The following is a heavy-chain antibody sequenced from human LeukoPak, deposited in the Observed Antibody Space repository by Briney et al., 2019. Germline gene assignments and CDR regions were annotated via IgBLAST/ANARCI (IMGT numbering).Heavy chain of an antibody. V-gene: IGHV4-59*08. CDR1: GGSFSGYY. Sequence: PSETLSLTCAVYGGSFSGYYWSWIRQPPGKGLEWIGYIYYSGSTNYNPSLKSRVTISVDTFKNQFSLKLSSVTAADTAVYYCARHRYRDPFFDYWGQGTLVTVSS. CDR2: IYYSGST. CDR3: ARHRYRDPFFDY. J-gene: IGHJ4*02. D-gene: IGHD1-20*01.